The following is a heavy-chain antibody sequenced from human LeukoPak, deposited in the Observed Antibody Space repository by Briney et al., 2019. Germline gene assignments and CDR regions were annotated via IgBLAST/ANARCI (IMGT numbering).Heavy chain of an antibody. V-gene: IGHV4-61*02. D-gene: IGHD2-21*01. J-gene: IGHJ4*02. CDR1: GGSISSGSYY. CDR2: IYTSGST. Sequence: SQTLSLTCTVSGGSISSGSYYWSWIRQPAGKGLEWIGRIYTSGSTNYNPSLKSRVTISVDTSKNQFSLKLSSVTAADTAVYYCARDGHCGGDCYSYWGQGTLATVSS. CDR3: ARDGHCGGDCYSY.